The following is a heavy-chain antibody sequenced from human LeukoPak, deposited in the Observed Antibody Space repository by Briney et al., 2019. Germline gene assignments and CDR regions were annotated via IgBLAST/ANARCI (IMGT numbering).Heavy chain of an antibody. CDR2: TYYRPKWDN. CDR1: GDSVSSNSTA. D-gene: IGHD3-3*01. V-gene: IGHV6-1*01. J-gene: IGHJ3*02. Sequence: SQTLSLTCAISGDSVSSNSTAWNWTRQSPSRGLEWLGRTYYRPKWDNDYAVSVKSRITINPDTSKSQFSLQLNSVTPEDTAVYYCARGGGAFDIWGQGTVVTVSS. CDR3: ARGGGAFDI.